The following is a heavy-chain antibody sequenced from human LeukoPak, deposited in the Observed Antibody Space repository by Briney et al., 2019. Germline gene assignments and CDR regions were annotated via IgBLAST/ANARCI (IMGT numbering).Heavy chain of an antibody. CDR2: IIPIFGTA. CDR1: GGTFSSYA. D-gene: IGHD1-1*01. Sequence: GASVKVSCKASGGTFSSYAISWVRQAPGQGLEWMGGIIPIFGTANYAQKFQGRVTITADKSTSTAYMELSSLSSEDTAVYYCARDLWKGTFDYWGQGTLVTVSS. V-gene: IGHV1-69*06. J-gene: IGHJ4*02. CDR3: ARDLWKGTFDY.